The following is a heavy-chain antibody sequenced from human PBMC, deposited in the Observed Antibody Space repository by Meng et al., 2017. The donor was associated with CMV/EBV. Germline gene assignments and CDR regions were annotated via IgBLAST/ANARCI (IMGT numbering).Heavy chain of an antibody. CDR3: AHRGRIAAAGTDWFDP. CDR1: GFSLSTSGVG. J-gene: IGHJ5*02. Sequence: QSTLKESGPSLLKPTQTLTLTCTFSGFSLSTSGVGVGWIRQPPGKALEWLALIYWDDDKRYSPSLKSRLTITKDTSKNQVVLTMTNMDPVDTATYYCAHRGRIAAAGTDWFDPWGQGTLVTVSS. D-gene: IGHD6-13*01. CDR2: IYWDDDK. V-gene: IGHV2-5*02.